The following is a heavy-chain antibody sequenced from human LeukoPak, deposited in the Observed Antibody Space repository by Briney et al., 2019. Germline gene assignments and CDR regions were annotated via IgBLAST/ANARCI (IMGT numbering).Heavy chain of an antibody. CDR1: GGSISSYY. D-gene: IGHD6-13*01. J-gene: IGHJ5*02. Sequence: SETLSLTCTVSGGSISSYYWSWIRQRPGKGLEWIGYIYYSGSTNYNPSLKSRVTISVDTSKNQFSLKLSSVTAADTAVYYCARGGSSWYFNWFDPWGQGTLVTVSS. CDR2: IYYSGST. V-gene: IGHV4-59*01. CDR3: ARGGSSWYFNWFDP.